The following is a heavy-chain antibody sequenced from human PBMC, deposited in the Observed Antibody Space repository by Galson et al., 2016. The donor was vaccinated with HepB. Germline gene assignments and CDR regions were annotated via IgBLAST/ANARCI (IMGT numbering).Heavy chain of an antibody. J-gene: IGHJ6*02. Sequence: ETLSLTCTVSGGSVSSGSYYWSWIRQPPGKGLEWIGYIYYSGSTKYNPSLKSRVTISVDTSKNQFSLNLSSVTAADTAMYYCAREAVGYSTSGTPPYGMDVWGQGTTVTVSS. CDR3: AREAVGYSTSGTPPYGMDV. CDR1: GGSVSSGSYY. D-gene: IGHD3-10*01. CDR2: IYYSGST. V-gene: IGHV4-61*01.